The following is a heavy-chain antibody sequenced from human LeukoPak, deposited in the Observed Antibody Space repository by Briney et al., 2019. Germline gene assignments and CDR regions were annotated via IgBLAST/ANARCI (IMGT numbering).Heavy chain of an antibody. V-gene: IGHV3-30*18. D-gene: IGHD5-18*01. J-gene: IGHJ4*02. CDR1: GFTFSSYG. Sequence: GRSLRLSCAASGFTFSSYGMHWVRQAPGKGLEGVAVVSFDGSDKYYADSVKGRFTISRDNSKKTLYLHMNRLRAEDTAVYYCAKDPYSYGFTGDYWGQGTLVTVSS. CDR3: AKDPYSYGFTGDY. CDR2: VSFDGSDK.